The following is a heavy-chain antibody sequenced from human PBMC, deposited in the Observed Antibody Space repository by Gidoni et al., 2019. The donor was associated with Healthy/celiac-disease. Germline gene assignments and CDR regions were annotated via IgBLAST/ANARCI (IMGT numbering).Heavy chain of an antibody. CDR2: INWNGGST. Sequence: EVQLVESGGGVVRPGGSLRLSCAASGFTFDDYGMSGVRQAPGKGLEWVSGINWNGGSTGYADSVKGRFTISRDNAKNSLYLQMNSLRAEDTALYYCARGYGYYGSGSYYPFDYWGQGTLVTVSS. J-gene: IGHJ4*02. CDR1: GFTFDDYG. D-gene: IGHD3-10*01. CDR3: ARGYGYYGSGSYYPFDY. V-gene: IGHV3-20*04.